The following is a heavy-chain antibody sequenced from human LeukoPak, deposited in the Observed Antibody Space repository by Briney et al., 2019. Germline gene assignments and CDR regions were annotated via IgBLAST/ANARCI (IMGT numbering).Heavy chain of an antibody. D-gene: IGHD1-26*01. J-gene: IGHJ4*02. CDR2: IYSGGGT. V-gene: IGHV3-53*01. Sequence: PGGSLTLSCAVSEFTVSRNYMNWVRQAPGKGPEWVSLIYSGGGTEYADSVRGRFTISRDNSKNTLFLQMNSLRAEDTAVYYCARKTDTTVGGDYWGRGTLVTVSS. CDR1: EFTVSRNY. CDR3: ARKTDTTVGGDY.